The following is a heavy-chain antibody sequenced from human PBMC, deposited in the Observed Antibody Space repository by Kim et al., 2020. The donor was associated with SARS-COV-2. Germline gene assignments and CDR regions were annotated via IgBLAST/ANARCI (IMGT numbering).Heavy chain of an antibody. CDR1: GFTFSSYA. J-gene: IGHJ6*02. D-gene: IGHD6-13*01. CDR2: ISGSGGST. CDR3: ANSVAAAQSYYYYYGMDV. V-gene: IGHV3-23*01. Sequence: GGSLRLSCAASGFTFSSYAMSWVRQAPGKGLEWVSAISGSGGSTYYADSVKGRFTISRDNSKNTLYLQMNSLRAEDTAVYYCANSVAAAQSYYYYYGMDVWGQGTTVTVSS.